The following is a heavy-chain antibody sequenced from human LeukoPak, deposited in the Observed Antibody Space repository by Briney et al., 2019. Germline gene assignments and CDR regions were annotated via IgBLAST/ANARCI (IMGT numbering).Heavy chain of an antibody. J-gene: IGHJ6*03. Sequence: GASVKVSCKASGGTFSSYAISWVRQAPGQGLEWMGGIIPIFGTANYAQKFQGRVTITADESTSTAYMELSSLRSEDTAVYYCARHVGWFGDSNYYYMDVWGKGTTVTISS. CDR1: GGTFSSYA. CDR2: IIPIFGTA. V-gene: IGHV1-69*13. CDR3: ARHVGWFGDSNYYYMDV. D-gene: IGHD3-10*01.